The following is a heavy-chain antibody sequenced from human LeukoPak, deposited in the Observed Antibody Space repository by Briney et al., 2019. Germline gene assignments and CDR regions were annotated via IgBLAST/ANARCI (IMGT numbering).Heavy chain of an antibody. Sequence: PSETLSLTCAVSGGSISRSDSSWNWIRQPPGKGLEWIGSIYYSGSTYYNPSLKSRITISVDTSKNQFSLKLSSVTAADTAVYYCARVSHSSGWYLGYYYYGMDVWGQGTTVTVSS. CDR2: IYYSGST. CDR1: GGSISRSDSS. D-gene: IGHD6-19*01. CDR3: ARVSHSSGWYLGYYYYGMDV. V-gene: IGHV4-39*01. J-gene: IGHJ6*02.